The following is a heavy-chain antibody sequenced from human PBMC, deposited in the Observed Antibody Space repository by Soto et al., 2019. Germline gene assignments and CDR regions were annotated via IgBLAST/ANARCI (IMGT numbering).Heavy chain of an antibody. V-gene: IGHV3-64D*06. CDR2: ISSNGGST. D-gene: IGHD1-26*01. J-gene: IGHJ1*01. Sequence: EVQLVESGGGLGQPGGSLRLSCSASGFTFSSYAMHWVRQAPGKGLEYVSAISSNGGSTYYADSVKGRFTISRDNSKNTLYLQMSSLRAEDSAVYYCVKDLTGCEGVSGSCQYFQHWGQGTLVTVSS. CDR1: GFTFSSYA. CDR3: VKDLTGCEGVSGSCQYFQH.